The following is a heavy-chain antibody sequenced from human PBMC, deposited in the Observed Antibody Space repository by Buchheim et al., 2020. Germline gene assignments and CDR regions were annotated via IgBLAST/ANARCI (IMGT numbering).Heavy chain of an antibody. CDR1: GFTFSDFY. D-gene: IGHD3-10*01. CDR2: IVTNDTTK. Sequence: QVQLVESGGGLVKPGGSLRLSCEASGFTFSDFYMNWIRQAPGQGLEWVSYIVTNDTTKYYADSVKGRFTISRDNTTNSIFLQIIGLSPEDTAVYYCARSAFYDSETYYGFDSWGQRTL. V-gene: IGHV3-11*01. J-gene: IGHJ4*02. CDR3: ARSAFYDSETYYGFDS.